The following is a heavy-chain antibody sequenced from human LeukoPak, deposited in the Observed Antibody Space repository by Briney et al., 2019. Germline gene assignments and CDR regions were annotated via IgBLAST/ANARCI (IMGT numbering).Heavy chain of an antibody. CDR3: ARSRPVGYYYYYYMDV. Sequence: PSETLSLTCTVSGGSISSYYWSWIRQPPGKGLEWIGYIYYSGSTNYNPSLKSRVTISVDTSKNQFSLKLSSVTAADTAVYYCARSRPVGYYYYYYMDVWGKGTTVTVSS. V-gene: IGHV4-59*01. J-gene: IGHJ6*03. CDR2: IYYSGST. CDR1: GGSISSYY.